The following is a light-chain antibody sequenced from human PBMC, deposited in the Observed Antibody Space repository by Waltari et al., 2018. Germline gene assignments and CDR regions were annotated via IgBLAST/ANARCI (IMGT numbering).Light chain of an antibody. V-gene: IGLV6-57*03. Sequence: VFTQPHSVSGSPGQTVTISCTRSSGSIDSKYVQWDQQRPGSAPTTLIYKDNQRPSGVPNRFSASIDSSSNSASLTISGLKSDDEADYYCQSADGSYNWVFGGGTRLTVL. J-gene: IGLJ3*02. CDR2: KDN. CDR1: SGSIDSKY. CDR3: QSADGSYNWV.